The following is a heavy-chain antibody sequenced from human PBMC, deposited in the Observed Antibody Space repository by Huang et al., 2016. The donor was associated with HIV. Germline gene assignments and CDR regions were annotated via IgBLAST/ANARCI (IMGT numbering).Heavy chain of an antibody. J-gene: IGHJ1*01. D-gene: IGHD3-22*01. Sequence: QLQLVESGGGVVQTGRSLRLSCAASGFLLSHVGTHWGRQAPGKVLEWLSITSYDETYKYYAESVKGRVTISRDNSKNMLYLQMNSLTAEATAVYYCATARYDGSTSYHNEYFQHWGQGTLVTVSP. CDR1: GFLLSHVG. V-gene: IGHV3-30*03. CDR3: ATARYDGSTSYHNEYFQH. CDR2: TSYDETYK.